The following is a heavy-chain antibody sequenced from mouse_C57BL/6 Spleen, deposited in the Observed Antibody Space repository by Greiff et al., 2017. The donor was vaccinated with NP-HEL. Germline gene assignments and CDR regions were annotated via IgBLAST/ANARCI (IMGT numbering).Heavy chain of an antibody. CDR2: IYPGDGDP. J-gene: IGHJ1*03. CDR3: ARADDTVVGNRYVDG. D-gene: IGHD1-1*01. Sequence: VQLQQSGPELVKPGASVKISCKASGYAFSSSWMNWVKQRPGQGLEWLGRIYPGDGDPNYNGKFKGKATLTADKSSSTAYMQLSRLTAEDSAVYFCARADDTVVGNRYVDGRGTGTTVTVAS. CDR1: GYAFSSSW. V-gene: IGHV1-82*01.